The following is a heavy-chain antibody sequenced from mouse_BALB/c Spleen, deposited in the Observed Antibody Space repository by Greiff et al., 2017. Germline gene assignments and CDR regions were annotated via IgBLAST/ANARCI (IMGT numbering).Heavy chain of an antibody. CDR1: GFTFSNYW. Sequence: EVKLVESGGGLVQPGGSMKLSCVASGFTFSNYWMNWVRQSPEKGLEWVAEIRLKSNNYATHYAESVKGRFTISRDDSKSSVYLQMNNLRAEDTGIYYCTSYDYAWFAYWGQGTLVTVSA. CDR3: TSYDYAWFAY. D-gene: IGHD2-4*01. CDR2: IRLKSNNYAT. V-gene: IGHV6-6*02. J-gene: IGHJ3*01.